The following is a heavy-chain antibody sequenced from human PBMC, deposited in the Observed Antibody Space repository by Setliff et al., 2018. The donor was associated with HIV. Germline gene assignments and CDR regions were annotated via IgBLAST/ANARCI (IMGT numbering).Heavy chain of an antibody. CDR1: GFTFSDSA. Sequence: GGSLRLSCAASGFTFSDSAIHWVRQASGKGLEWIGRFRSKANSYATVHATSVRGRFTISRDDSKNTLCLQMNSLKTEDTAVYYCTTDPSSRGYWGQGALVTVSS. D-gene: IGHD6-13*01. J-gene: IGHJ4*02. CDR2: FRSKANSYAT. CDR3: TTDPSSRGY. V-gene: IGHV3-73*01.